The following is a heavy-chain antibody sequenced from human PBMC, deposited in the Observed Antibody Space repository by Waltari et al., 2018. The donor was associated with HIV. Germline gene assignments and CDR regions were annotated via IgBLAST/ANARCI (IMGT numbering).Heavy chain of an antibody. CDR3: ATAKRFGDYPPFDN. CDR2: ITPALGIT. Sequence: QVQLVQSGAEVKKPGSPVKVSCKASGNTFNRYAINWVRQVPGQGLEWMGRITPALGITNYAQRFQGRVAITADKSTITAYMDLSSLTSEDTAVYYCATAKRFGDYPPFDNWGQGTLVTVSS. J-gene: IGHJ4*02. CDR1: GNTFNRYA. D-gene: IGHD4-17*01. V-gene: IGHV1-69*04.